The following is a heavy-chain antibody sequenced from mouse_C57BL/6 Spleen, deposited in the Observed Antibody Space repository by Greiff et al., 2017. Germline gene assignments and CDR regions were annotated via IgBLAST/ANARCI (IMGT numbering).Heavy chain of an antibody. D-gene: IGHD1-1*01. CDR2: INPGSGGT. CDR3: ASGDYYGSSSPWFAY. V-gene: IGHV1-54*01. Sequence: QVQLQQSGAELVRPGTSVKVSCKASGYAFTNYLIAWVKQRPGQGLEWIGVINPGSGGTNYNEKFKGKATLTADKSSSTAYMQLSSLTSEDSAVYFCASGDYYGSSSPWFAYWGQGTLVTVSA. CDR1: GYAFTNYL. J-gene: IGHJ3*01.